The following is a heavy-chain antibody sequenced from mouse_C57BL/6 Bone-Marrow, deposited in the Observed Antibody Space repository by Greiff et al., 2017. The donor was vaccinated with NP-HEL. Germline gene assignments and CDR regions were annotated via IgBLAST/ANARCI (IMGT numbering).Heavy chain of an antibody. CDR1: GYTFTSYW. D-gene: IGHD2-1*01. Sequence: VQLQQPGAELVKPGASVKVSCKASGYTFTSYWMHWVKQRPGQGLEWIGRIHPSDSDTNYNQKFKGKATLTVDKSSSTAYMQLSSPTSEDSAVYYCAIRDGNLYYYAMDYWGQGTSVTVSS. CDR3: AIRDGNLYYYAMDY. J-gene: IGHJ4*01. V-gene: IGHV1-74*01. CDR2: IHPSDSDT.